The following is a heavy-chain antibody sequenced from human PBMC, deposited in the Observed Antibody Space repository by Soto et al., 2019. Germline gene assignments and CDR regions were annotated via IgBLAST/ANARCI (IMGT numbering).Heavy chain of an antibody. J-gene: IGHJ4*02. V-gene: IGHV4-28*01. Sequence: QVQLQESGPGLVKPSDTLSLTCAVSGYSISSNNWWGWIRQPPGKGLEWIGYIYYSGTTYYNPSLKSRLTMSVDTSKNQFSLKLTSVTAVDTAVYYCARREIQGPIDYWGQGTLVTVSS. CDR3: ARREIQGPIDY. CDR1: GYSISSNNW. CDR2: IYYSGTT. D-gene: IGHD1-26*01.